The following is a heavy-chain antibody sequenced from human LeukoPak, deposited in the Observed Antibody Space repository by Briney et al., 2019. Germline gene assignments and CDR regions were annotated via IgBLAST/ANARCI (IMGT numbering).Heavy chain of an antibody. V-gene: IGHV3-23*01. CDR1: GFTFSSYA. D-gene: IGHD3-22*01. CDR3: AKDLTFYDSSGYEYYFDY. J-gene: IGHJ4*02. Sequence: GGSLRLSCAASGFTFSSYAMSWVRQAPGKGLEWVSAISGSGGSTYYADSVKGRFTISRDNSKNTLYPQMNSLRAEDTAVYYCAKDLTFYDSSGYEYYFDYWGQGTLVTVSS. CDR2: ISGSGGST.